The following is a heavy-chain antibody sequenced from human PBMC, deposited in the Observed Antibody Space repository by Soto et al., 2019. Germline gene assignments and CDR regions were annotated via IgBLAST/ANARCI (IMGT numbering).Heavy chain of an antibody. CDR2: IKQDGSEK. V-gene: IGHV3-7*01. D-gene: IGHD4-17*01. J-gene: IGHJ6*02. CDR1: GFTFSSYW. CDR3: ARDSSVTTFLYYYYGMDV. Sequence: PGGSLRLSCAASGFTFSSYWMSWVRQAPGKGLEWVANIKQDGSEKYYVDSVKGRFTISRDNAKNSLYLQMNSLRAEDTAVYYCARDSSVTTFLYYYYGMDVWGPGTTVTVSS.